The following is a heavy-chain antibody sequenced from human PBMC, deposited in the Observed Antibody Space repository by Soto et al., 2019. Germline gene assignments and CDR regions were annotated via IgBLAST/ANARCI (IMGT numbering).Heavy chain of an antibody. V-gene: IGHV4-59*02. J-gene: IGHJ4*02. CDR3: ATHRYNVGWEHFDS. D-gene: IGHD1-26*01. Sequence: SQTLSLTCTVSGDSVTGHYWSWIRQPPGKGLEWIGYIYYNGNINYNPSLRSRVTISVDTSRSQFSLKLSSVTAADTAVYYCATHRYNVGWEHFDSSAQGSLVTVSS. CDR1: GDSVTGHY. CDR2: IYYNGNI.